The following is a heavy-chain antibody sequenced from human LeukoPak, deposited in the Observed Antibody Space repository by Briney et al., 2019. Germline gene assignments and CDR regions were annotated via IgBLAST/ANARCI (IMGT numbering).Heavy chain of an antibody. CDR3: ARAGSWLSYYFDY. CDR1: GFTVSSNY. V-gene: IGHV3-53*01. J-gene: IGHJ4*02. CDR2: IYSGGST. Sequence: GGSLRLSCAASGFTVSSNYMNWVRQAPGKGLEWVSVIYSGGSTYYADSVKGRFTISRDNSKNTLYLQMNSLRAEDTAVYYCARAGSWLSYYFDYWGQGTLVTVSS. D-gene: IGHD3-22*01.